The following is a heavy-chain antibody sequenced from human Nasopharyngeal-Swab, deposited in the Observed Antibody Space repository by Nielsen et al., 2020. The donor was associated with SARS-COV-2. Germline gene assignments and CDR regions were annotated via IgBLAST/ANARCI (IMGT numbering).Heavy chain of an antibody. D-gene: IGHD1-26*01. V-gene: IGHV3-23*01. CDR1: GFTFSSYA. CDR2: ISGSGGST. J-gene: IGHJ6*03. CDR3: ARIAGRGSIYYYYMDV. Sequence: GESLKISCAASGFTFSSYAMSWVRQAPGKGLEWVSAISGSGGSTYYADSVKGRFTISRDNSKNTLYLQMNSLRAEDTAVYFCARIAGRGSIYYYYMDVWGTGTTVTVSS.